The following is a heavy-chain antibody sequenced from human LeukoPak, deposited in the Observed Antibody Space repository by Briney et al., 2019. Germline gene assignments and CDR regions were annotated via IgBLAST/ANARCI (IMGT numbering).Heavy chain of an antibody. V-gene: IGHV3-33*06. CDR3: AKNGLLLGGHYFDY. D-gene: IGHD2-15*01. Sequence: GRSLRLSCAASGFTFHNYDMHWVRQAPGKGLEWVALISYDGSNKYYTDSVKGRFTTSRDNSKNTLYLQMNSLRAEDTAVYYCAKNGLLLGGHYFDYWGQGILVTVSS. J-gene: IGHJ4*02. CDR2: ISYDGSNK. CDR1: GFTFHNYD.